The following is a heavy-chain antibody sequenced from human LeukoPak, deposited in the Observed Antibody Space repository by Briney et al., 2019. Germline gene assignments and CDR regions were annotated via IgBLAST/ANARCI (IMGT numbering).Heavy chain of an antibody. Sequence: ASVKVSCKASGYTFTGYYMHWVRQAPGQGLEWMGWINPNSGGTHYGQKFQGRVAMTRDTSISTAYLDLSRLTSDDTAGYYCARDLPKTGYVGALDIWGQGTMVTVSS. D-gene: IGHD5-12*01. CDR1: GYTFTGYY. V-gene: IGHV1-2*02. J-gene: IGHJ3*02. CDR3: ARDLPKTGYVGALDI. CDR2: INPNSGGT.